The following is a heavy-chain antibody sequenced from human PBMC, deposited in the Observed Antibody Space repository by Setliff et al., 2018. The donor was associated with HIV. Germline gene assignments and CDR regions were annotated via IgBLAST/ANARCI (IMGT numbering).Heavy chain of an antibody. CDR1: GGTLNTFA. J-gene: IGHJ6*04. D-gene: IGHD2-21*02. V-gene: IGHV1-69*05. CDR2: VIPIFGAA. Sequence: SVKVSCKASGGTLNTFALSWVRQTPGQGLEWMGGVIPIFGAANYAQKFQARVTITTDESTNTAYMELTSLRSDDSAVYFCARGLRARPRLRGFYHYGMDVWGKGTTVTVSS. CDR3: ARGLRARPRLRGFYHYGMDV.